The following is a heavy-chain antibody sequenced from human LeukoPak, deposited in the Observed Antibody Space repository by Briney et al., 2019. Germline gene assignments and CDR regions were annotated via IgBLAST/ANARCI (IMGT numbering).Heavy chain of an antibody. D-gene: IGHD5-18*01. J-gene: IGHJ4*02. Sequence: PGGSLKLSCAASGFTFSSYAMSWVRQAPGKGLEWVPAISGTGGSTYYADSVKGRFTISRDNSKNTLYLQMNSLRAEDTAVYYCAARNTAMAQYYFDYWGQGTLVTVSS. V-gene: IGHV3-23*01. CDR3: AARNTAMAQYYFDY. CDR2: ISGTGGST. CDR1: GFTFSSYA.